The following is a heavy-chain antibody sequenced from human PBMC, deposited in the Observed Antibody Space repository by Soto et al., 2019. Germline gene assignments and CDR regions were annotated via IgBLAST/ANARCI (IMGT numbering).Heavy chain of an antibody. CDR1: GLTFSSHW. V-gene: IGHV3-7*03. D-gene: IGHD3-10*01. CDR3: ASRPSDFIYYTIFDY. CDR2: IKQDGSEE. Sequence: EVQLVESGGGLVQPGGSLRLSCVASGLTFSSHWMSWVRQAPGKGLEWVANIKQDGSEENYVDSVRGRFTISRDNAKNSLFLQMNSLRVEDTAVYYCASRPSDFIYYTIFDYWGQGSVVTVSS. J-gene: IGHJ4*02.